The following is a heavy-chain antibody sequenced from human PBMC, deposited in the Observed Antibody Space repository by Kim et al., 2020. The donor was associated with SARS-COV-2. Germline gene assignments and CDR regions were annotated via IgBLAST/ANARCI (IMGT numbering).Heavy chain of an antibody. CDR2: IIPILGIA. J-gene: IGHJ4*02. CDR1: GGTFSSYA. D-gene: IGHD3-22*01. V-gene: IGHV1-69*04. CDR3: ARDYAWNYYDSSGDDY. Sequence: SVKVSCKASGGTFSSYAISWVRQAPGQGLEWMGRIIPILGIANYAQKFQGRVTITADKSTSTAYMELSSLRSEDTAVYYCARDYAWNYYDSSGDDYWGQGTLVTVSS.